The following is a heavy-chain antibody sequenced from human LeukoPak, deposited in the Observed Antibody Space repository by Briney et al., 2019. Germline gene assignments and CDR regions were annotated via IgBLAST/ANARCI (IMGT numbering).Heavy chain of an antibody. J-gene: IGHJ6*02. D-gene: IGHD3-22*01. Sequence: GASVKVSCKASGGTFSSYAISWVRQAPGRGLEWMGGIIPIFGTANYAQKFQGRVTITADESTSTAYMELSSLRSEDTAVYYCAREENYYDSSAYYGMDVWGQGTTVTVSS. CDR3: AREENYYDSSAYYGMDV. CDR2: IIPIFGTA. CDR1: GGTFSSYA. V-gene: IGHV1-69*13.